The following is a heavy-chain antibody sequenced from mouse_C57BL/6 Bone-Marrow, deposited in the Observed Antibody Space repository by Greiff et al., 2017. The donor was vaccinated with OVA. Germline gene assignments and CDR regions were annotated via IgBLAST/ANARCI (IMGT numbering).Heavy chain of an antibody. J-gene: IGHJ2*01. Sequence: QVQLKQSGAELVRPGTSVKVSCKASGYAFTNYLIEWVKQRPGQGLEWIGVINPGSGGTNYNEKFKGQATLTADKSSSTAYMQLSSLTSEDSAVYFCAREERGWLLRPYLDYWGQGTTLTVSS. D-gene: IGHD2-3*01. CDR3: AREERGWLLRPYLDY. CDR2: INPGSGGT. V-gene: IGHV1-54*01. CDR1: GYAFTNYL.